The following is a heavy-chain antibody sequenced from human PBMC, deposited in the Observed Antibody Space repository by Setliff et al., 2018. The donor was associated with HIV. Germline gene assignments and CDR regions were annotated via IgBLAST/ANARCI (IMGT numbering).Heavy chain of an antibody. CDR3: VREGSVAGRYYYYMSL. V-gene: IGHV3-9*01. Sequence: SLRLSCAASGFTFDDYAMHWVRQPPGKGLEWVSGISWNSGSMNYADSVKGRFAISRDNANSSLYLQMNSLRPEDSALYYCVREGSVAGRYYYYMSLWGKGTTVTVSS. CDR2: ISWNSGSM. D-gene: IGHD6-19*01. CDR1: GFTFDDYA. J-gene: IGHJ6*03.